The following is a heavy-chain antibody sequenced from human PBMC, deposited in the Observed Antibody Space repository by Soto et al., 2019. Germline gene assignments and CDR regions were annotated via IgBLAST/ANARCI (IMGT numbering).Heavy chain of an antibody. D-gene: IGHD6-13*01. CDR2: IIPIFGTA. CDR3: AKVGYSRSMGYYYGRDG. CDR1: RVAFSKFI. J-gene: IGHJ6*02. Sequence: SVKVSCKASRVAFSKFIVTWVRQAPGLGLEWVGGIIPIFGTANYAQKFQGRVTITADESTSTSYMEVNNLRSEDTAVYYCAKVGYSRSMGYYYGRDGWRQRTTST. V-gene: IGHV1-69*13.